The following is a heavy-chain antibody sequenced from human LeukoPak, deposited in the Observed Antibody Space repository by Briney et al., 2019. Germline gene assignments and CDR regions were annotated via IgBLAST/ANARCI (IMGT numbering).Heavy chain of an antibody. J-gene: IGHJ5*02. V-gene: IGHV1-18*01. CDR3: ARDRYYYDSSGYRMFDP. CDR2: ICVYNGNT. Sequence: ASVKVSCKASGYSFTIYGISWVRQAPGQGLEWMGWICVYNGNTNYAQKLQGRVTLTTDTSTSTAYMELRSLRSDDTAVYYCARDRYYYDSSGYRMFDPWGQGTLVTVSS. D-gene: IGHD3-22*01. CDR1: GYSFTIYG.